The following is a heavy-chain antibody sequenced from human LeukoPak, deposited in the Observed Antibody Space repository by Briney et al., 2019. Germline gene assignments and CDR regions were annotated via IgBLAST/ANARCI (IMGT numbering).Heavy chain of an antibody. J-gene: IGHJ4*02. V-gene: IGHV1-2*02. CDR1: GYTFTGYY. D-gene: IGHD2-2*01. CDR3: ARGPYLVPAAMDFDY. Sequence: ASVTVSCKASGYTFTGYYMHWVRQAPGQGLEWMGWINPNSGGTNYAQKFQGRVTMTRDTSISTAYMELSRLRSDDTAVYYCARGPYLVPAAMDFDYWGQGTLVTVSS. CDR2: INPNSGGT.